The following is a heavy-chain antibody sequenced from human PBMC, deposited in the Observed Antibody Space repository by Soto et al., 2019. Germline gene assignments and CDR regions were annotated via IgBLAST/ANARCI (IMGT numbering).Heavy chain of an antibody. CDR3: AKEGYDFWSGSKKHSYYGMDV. Sequence: GGSLRLSCAASGFTFSSYGMHWVRQAPGKGLEWVAVISYDGSNKYYADSVKGRFTISRDNSKNTLYLQMNSLRAEDTAVYYCAKEGYDFWSGSKKHSYYGMDVWGQGTTVTVSS. CDR1: GFTFSSYG. V-gene: IGHV3-30*18. J-gene: IGHJ6*02. CDR2: ISYDGSNK. D-gene: IGHD3-3*01.